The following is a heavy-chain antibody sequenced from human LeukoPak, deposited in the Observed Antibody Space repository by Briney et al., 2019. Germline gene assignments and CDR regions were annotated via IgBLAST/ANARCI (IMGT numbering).Heavy chain of an antibody. D-gene: IGHD6-13*01. J-gene: IGHJ4*02. V-gene: IGHV1-69*04. CDR2: IIPILGIA. CDR1: GGTFSSYA. CDR3: ARGPRAAADDY. Sequence: GASVKVSCKASGGTFSSYAISWVRQAPAQGLEWMGRIIPILGIANYAQKFQGRVTITADKSTSTAYMELSSLTSEDTAVYYCARGPRAAADDYWGQGTLVTVSS.